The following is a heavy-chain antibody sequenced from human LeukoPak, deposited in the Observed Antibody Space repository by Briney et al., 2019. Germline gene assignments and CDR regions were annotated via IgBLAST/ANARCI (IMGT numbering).Heavy chain of an antibody. CDR1: GFMFNVYF. D-gene: IGHD6-19*01. CDR3: ARVRGSGWYFDY. J-gene: IGHJ4*02. Sequence: PGGSLRLSCSASGFMFNVYFMHWVRQAPGKGLEWVAVMSYDENTKYYADSVRGRFTISRDNAKNSLYLQMNSLGDEDTAMYYCARVRGSGWYFDYWGQGTLVAVSS. V-gene: IGHV3-30*03. CDR2: MSYDENTK.